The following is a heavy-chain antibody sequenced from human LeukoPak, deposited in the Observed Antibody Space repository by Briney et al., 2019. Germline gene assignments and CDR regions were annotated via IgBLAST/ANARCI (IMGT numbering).Heavy chain of an antibody. CDR3: ANLGLSPTDYGMDV. D-gene: IGHD3-16*02. J-gene: IGHJ6*02. V-gene: IGHV1-24*01. Sequence: ASVTVSFKFSGYILTELSMHWVRQAPGKGLEWMGGFDPEDGETIHAQKFQGRVTMTEDTSTDTAYMELSSLRSEDTAVYYCANLGLSPTDYGMDVWGQGTTVTVSS. CDR2: FDPEDGET. CDR1: GYILTELS.